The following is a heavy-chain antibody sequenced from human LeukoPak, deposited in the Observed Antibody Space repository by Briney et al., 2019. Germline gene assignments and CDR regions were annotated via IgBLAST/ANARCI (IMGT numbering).Heavy chain of an antibody. D-gene: IGHD6-13*01. CDR1: GGSFSDYY. V-gene: IGHV4-34*01. CDR2: INHSGST. Sequence: KPSETLSLTCAVYGGSFSDYYWSWIRQPPGKGLEWIGEINHSGSTNYNPSLKSRVTISVDTSKNQFSLKLSSVTAADTAVYYCSSFIAAAGTGGWFDPWGQGTLVTASS. CDR3: SSFIAAAGTGGWFDP. J-gene: IGHJ5*02.